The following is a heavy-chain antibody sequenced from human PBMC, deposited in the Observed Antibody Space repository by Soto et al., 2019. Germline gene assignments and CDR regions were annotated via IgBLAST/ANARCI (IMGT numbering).Heavy chain of an antibody. CDR2: INPSGGST. CDR1: GYTFTSYY. D-gene: IGHD2-15*01. Sequence: ASVKVSCKASGYTFTSYYMHWVRQAPGQGLEWMGIINPSGGSTSYAQKFQGRVTMTRDTSTSTVYMELSSLRSEDTAVYYCARAPGYCSGGSCYTYYYYYYMDVWGKGTTVTVSS. J-gene: IGHJ6*03. CDR3: ARAPGYCSGGSCYTYYYYYYMDV. V-gene: IGHV1-46*03.